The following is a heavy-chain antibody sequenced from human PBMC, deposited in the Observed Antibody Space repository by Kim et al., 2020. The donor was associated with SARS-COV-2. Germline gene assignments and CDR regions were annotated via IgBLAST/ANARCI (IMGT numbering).Heavy chain of an antibody. CDR1: GFTFSDYD. CDR3: ARARVGSSAWYFFDY. V-gene: IGHV3-11*05. D-gene: IGHD6-19*01. Sequence: GGSLRLSCAASGFTFSDYDLNWIRQAPGKGLEWLSYISSSGSYINYANSVKGRFTISRDNAKNSLYLQMNNLRAEDKAVYYCARARVGSSAWYFFDYWGPGTMVTVSS. J-gene: IGHJ4*02. CDR2: ISSSGSYI.